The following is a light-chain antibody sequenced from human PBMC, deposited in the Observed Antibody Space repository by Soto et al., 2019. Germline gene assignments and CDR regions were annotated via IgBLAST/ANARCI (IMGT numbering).Light chain of an antibody. CDR1: QSISSY. Sequence: DIQMTQSPSSLSASVGDRVTITCRARQSISSYLNWYQQKPGKAPKLLIYAASSLQSGVASRFSGSGSGTEFTLTISSLQPEDFATYYCQQSYSTPMYTFGQGTKLEIK. CDR3: QQSYSTPMYT. J-gene: IGKJ2*01. CDR2: AAS. V-gene: IGKV1-39*01.